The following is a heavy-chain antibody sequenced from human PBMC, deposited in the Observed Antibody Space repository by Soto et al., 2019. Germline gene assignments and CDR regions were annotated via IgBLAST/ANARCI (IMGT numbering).Heavy chain of an antibody. V-gene: IGHV4-31*03. J-gene: IGHJ5*02. D-gene: IGHD5-12*01. Sequence: QVQLQESGPGLVKPSQTLSLTCTVSGGSISSGGYYWSWIRQHPGKGLEWIGYIYYSGSTYYNPSLKSRVTISVDTSKNQFSLKLSSVTAADTAVYYCARNVKYSGYEGFPGPGWFDPWGQGTLVTVSS. CDR1: GGSISSGGYY. CDR3: ARNVKYSGYEGFPGPGWFDP. CDR2: IYYSGST.